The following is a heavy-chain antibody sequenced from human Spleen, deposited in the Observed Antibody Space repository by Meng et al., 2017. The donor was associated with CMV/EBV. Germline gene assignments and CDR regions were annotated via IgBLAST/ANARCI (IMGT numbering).Heavy chain of an antibody. Sequence: VQLVESGGGVVQPGGSLRLSCAASGFTVSSNYMSWVRQAPGKGLEWVSVIYSGGSTYYADSVKGRFTISRDNSKNTLYLQMNSLRAEDTAVYYCAGSLLWFGELLSYWGQGTLVTVSS. CDR1: GFTVSSNY. CDR3: AGSLLWFGELLSY. CDR2: IYSGGST. V-gene: IGHV3-66*01. D-gene: IGHD3-10*01. J-gene: IGHJ4*02.